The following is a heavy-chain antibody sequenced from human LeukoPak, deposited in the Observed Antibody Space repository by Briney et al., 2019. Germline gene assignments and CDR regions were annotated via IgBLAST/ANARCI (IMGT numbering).Heavy chain of an antibody. CDR3: AREGVATITRYYYYYMDV. D-gene: IGHD5-12*01. J-gene: IGHJ6*03. V-gene: IGHV1-2*02. Sequence: ASVKVSCKASGYTFTGYYMHWVRQAPGQGLEWMGWINPNSGGTNYAQKFQGRVTMTRDTSISTAYMELSRLRSDDTAVYYCAREGVATITRYYYYYMDVWGQGTLVTASS. CDR2: INPNSGGT. CDR1: GYTFTGYY.